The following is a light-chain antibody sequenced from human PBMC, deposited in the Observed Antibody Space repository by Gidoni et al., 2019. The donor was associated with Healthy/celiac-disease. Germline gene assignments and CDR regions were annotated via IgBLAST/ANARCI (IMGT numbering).Light chain of an antibody. J-gene: IGKJ1*01. CDR3: QQYNNWSPWT. CDR1: QCVSSN. V-gene: IGKV3-15*01. CDR2: GAS. Sequence: EIVMTQSPATLSVSPGERATLACRASQCVSSNLACYQQKPGQAPRLLIYGASTRATGIPARLSGSGSGTEFTLTISSLQSEDFAVYYCQQYNNWSPWTFGQGTKVEIK.